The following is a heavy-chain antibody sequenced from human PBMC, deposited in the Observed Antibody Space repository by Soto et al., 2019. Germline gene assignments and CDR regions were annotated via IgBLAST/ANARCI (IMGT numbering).Heavy chain of an antibody. CDR3: ARDQPGSGYSRTGIYYYYYGMDV. J-gene: IGHJ6*02. D-gene: IGHD3-3*01. Sequence: PSETLSLTCTVSGGSISSYYWSWIRQPPGKGLEWIGYIYYSGSTNYNPSLKSRVTISVDTSKNQFSLKLSSVTAADTAVYYCARDQPGSGYSRTGIYYYYYGMDVWGQRTTVTVSS. CDR2: IYYSGST. CDR1: GGSISSYY. V-gene: IGHV4-59*01.